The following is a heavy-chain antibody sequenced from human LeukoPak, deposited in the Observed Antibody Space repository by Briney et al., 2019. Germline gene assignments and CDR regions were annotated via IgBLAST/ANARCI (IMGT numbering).Heavy chain of an antibody. CDR3: AIDLSGYSDY. Sequence: GGSLRLSCAASGFTFSEYHMSWIRQAPGKGREWASYISRSGSTIYYADSVKGRFTISRDKAKSSLYLQMNSLRAEDTAVYYCAIDLSGYSDYWGQGTLVTVSS. J-gene: IGHJ4*02. CDR2: ISRSGSTI. D-gene: IGHD3-22*01. CDR1: GFTFSEYH. V-gene: IGHV3-11*04.